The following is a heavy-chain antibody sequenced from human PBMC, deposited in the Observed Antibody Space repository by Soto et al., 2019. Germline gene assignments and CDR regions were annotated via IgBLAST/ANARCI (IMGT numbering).Heavy chain of an antibody. CDR2: ISGSGGST. V-gene: IGHV3-23*01. D-gene: IGHD2-2*01. CDR1: GFTFSSYA. J-gene: IGHJ6*02. Sequence: PGESLKISCAASGFTFSSYAMSWVRQAPGKGLEWVSAISGSGGSTYYADSVKGRFTISRDNSKNTLYLQMNSLRAEDTAVYYCAKDRRISTSPYYYYGMDVWGQGTTVTVSS. CDR3: AKDRRISTSPYYYYGMDV.